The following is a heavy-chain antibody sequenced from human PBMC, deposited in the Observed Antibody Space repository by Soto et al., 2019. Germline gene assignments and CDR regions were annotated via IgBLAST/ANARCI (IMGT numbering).Heavy chain of an antibody. CDR3: ARGEGTYYDFWSGYYTGPYYGMDV. CDR1: GYTFTSYD. V-gene: IGHV1-8*01. J-gene: IGHJ6*02. CDR2: MNPNSGNT. Sequence: ASVKVSCKASGYTFTSYDINWVRQATGQGLEWMGWMNPNSGNTGYAQKFQGRVTMTRNTSISTAYMELSSLRSEDTAVYYCARGEGTYYDFWSGYYTGPYYGMDVWGQGTTVTVSS. D-gene: IGHD3-3*01.